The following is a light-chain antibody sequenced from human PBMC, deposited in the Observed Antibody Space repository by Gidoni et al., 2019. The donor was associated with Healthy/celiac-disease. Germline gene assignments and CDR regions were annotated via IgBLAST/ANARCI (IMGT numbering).Light chain of an antibody. CDR1: QDISNY. CDR3: QQYYNLPT. CDR2: DAS. J-gene: IGKJ5*01. Sequence: DMQVTQSPSSLSASVGDRVTITCQASQDISNYLNWYQQKPGKAPKLLIYDASNLETGVPSRFRGIGSGPVFPFTIRSLQPDVIATYYCQQYYNLPTFGHGTRLEIK. V-gene: IGKV1-33*01.